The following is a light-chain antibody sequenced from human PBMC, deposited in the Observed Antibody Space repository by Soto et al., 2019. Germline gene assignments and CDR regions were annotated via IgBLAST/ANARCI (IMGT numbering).Light chain of an antibody. CDR2: GVS. CDR1: QSVSSN. CDR3: QQYNNWPPLT. V-gene: IGKV3-15*01. J-gene: IGKJ4*01. Sequence: ERIMTQSPATLSVSPGESATLSCRASQSVSSNLAWYQQKPGQAPRLLIYGVSTRATGIPARFSGSGSETKFTLTISSLQSEDFAVYYCQQYNNWPPLTFGGGTNVDIK.